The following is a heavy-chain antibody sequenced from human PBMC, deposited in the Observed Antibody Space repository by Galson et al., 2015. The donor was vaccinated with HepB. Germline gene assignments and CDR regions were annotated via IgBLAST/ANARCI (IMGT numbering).Heavy chain of an antibody. Sequence: QPGAEVKKPGESLWISCKGSGYSFINYWIIWVRQMSGRGLEYMGKIDPTDSYPNYNPSFQGHVTISSDKSINTAYLQWSSLKASDTAMYFCARLGRGDFGARYYGVDVWGQGTTVTVSS. J-gene: IGHJ6*02. CDR1: GYSFINYW. V-gene: IGHV5-10-1*01. CDR2: IDPTDSYP. D-gene: IGHD4-17*01. CDR3: ARLGRGDFGARYYGVDV.